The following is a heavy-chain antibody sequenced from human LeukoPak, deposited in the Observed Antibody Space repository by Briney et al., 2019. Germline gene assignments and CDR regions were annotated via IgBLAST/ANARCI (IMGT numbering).Heavy chain of an antibody. CDR1: GFTFSSYS. CDR3: ARNKPKVGGYSYGFDY. D-gene: IGHD5-18*01. J-gene: IGHJ4*02. CDR2: ISSSSSTI. V-gene: IGHV3-48*04. Sequence: GGSLRLSCAASGFTFSSYSMNWVRQAPGKGLEWVSYISSSSSTIYYADSVKGRFTISRDNAKNSLYLQMNSLRAEDTAVYYCARNKPKVGGYSYGFDYWGQGTLVTVSS.